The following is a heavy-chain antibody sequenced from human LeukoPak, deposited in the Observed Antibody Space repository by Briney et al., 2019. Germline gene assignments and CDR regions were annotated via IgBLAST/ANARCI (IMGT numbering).Heavy chain of an antibody. Sequence: SETLSLTCAVYGGSFSGYYWSWIRQPPGKGLEWIGEINHSGSTNYNPSLKSRVTISVDTSKNQFSLKLSSVTAADTAVYYCARVGVATNDAFDIWGQGTMVTVSS. J-gene: IGHJ3*02. CDR3: ARVGVATNDAFDI. V-gene: IGHV4-34*01. CDR2: INHSGST. CDR1: GGSFSGYY. D-gene: IGHD5-12*01.